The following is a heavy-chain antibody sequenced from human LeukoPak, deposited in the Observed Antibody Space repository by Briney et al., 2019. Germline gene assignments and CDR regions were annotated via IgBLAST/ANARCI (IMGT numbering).Heavy chain of an antibody. CDR3: ARDCSSTSCYPYYYCGMDV. Sequence: GRSLRLSCAASGFTFSSYGMHWVRQAPGKGLEWVAVIWYDGSNKYYADSVKGRFTISRDNSKNTLYLQMNSLRAEDTAVYYCARDCSSTSCYPYYYCGMDVWGQGTTVTVSS. CDR1: GFTFSSYG. D-gene: IGHD2-2*01. CDR2: IWYDGSNK. V-gene: IGHV3-33*01. J-gene: IGHJ6*02.